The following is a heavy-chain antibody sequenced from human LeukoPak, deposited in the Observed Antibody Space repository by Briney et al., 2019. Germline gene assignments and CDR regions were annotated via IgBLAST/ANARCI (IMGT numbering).Heavy chain of an antibody. CDR3: AKCSGSYYNDAFYI. D-gene: IGHD3-10*02. V-gene: IGHV3-23*01. CDR2: IRGGGGHT. J-gene: IGHJ3*02. CDR1: GFTFNNYA. Sequence: GGSLRLSCAASGFTFNNYAMNWVRQAPGKGLEWLSYIRGGGGHTRYSDSVKGRFTISRDNSKNMLYLQMNSLRAEDTAIYYCAKCSGSYYNDAFYIWGRGTKVTVSS.